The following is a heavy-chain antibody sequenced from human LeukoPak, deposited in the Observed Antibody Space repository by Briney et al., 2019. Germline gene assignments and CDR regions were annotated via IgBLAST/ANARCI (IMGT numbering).Heavy chain of an antibody. CDR3: ARDPARSFDI. CDR1: GFTFSNHG. V-gene: IGHV3-33*01. Sequence: GRSLGLSCAASGFTFSNHGIHWVRQAPGKGLEWVAVIWYDGSNKYYADSVQGRFIISRDNSKNTVYLQMNSLRAEDTAVYYCARDPARSFDIWGQGTLVTVSS. J-gene: IGHJ3*02. CDR2: IWYDGSNK.